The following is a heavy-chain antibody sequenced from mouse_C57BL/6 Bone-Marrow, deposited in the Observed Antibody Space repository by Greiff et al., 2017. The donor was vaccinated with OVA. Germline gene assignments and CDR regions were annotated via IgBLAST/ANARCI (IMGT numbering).Heavy chain of an antibody. Sequence: VKLMESGAELMKPGASVKLSCKATGYTFTGYWIEWVKQRPGHGLEWIGEILPGSGNTNYNEKFKGKATFTADTSSNTAYMQLSSLTSEDSAIYYCAREGTAQATTSDMDDWGQGTSVTVSS. CDR3: AREGTAQATTSDMDD. CDR1: GYTFTGYW. D-gene: IGHD3-2*02. J-gene: IGHJ4*01. CDR2: ILPGSGNT. V-gene: IGHV1-9*01.